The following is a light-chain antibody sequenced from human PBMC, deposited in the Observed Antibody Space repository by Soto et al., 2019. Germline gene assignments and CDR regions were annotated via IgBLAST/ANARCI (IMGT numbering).Light chain of an antibody. CDR3: QQRNNWPRST. CDR1: QSVGSN. Sequence: EIVMTQSPATLSVSPWERVTLSCRARQSVGSNLAWYQQKPGQAPRLLIYGASTRATGIPARFSGSGSETEFTLTISSLQAEDSAVYYCQQRNNWPRSTFGQGTRLEIK. CDR2: GAS. V-gene: IGKV3-15*01. J-gene: IGKJ5*01.